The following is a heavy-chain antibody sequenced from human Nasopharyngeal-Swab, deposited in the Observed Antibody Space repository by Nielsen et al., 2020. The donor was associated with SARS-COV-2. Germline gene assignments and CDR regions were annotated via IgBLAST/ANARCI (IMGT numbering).Heavy chain of an antibody. Sequence: SETLSLTCTVSGGSVSSGSYYWSWIRQPPGKGLEWIGYIYYSGSTYYNPSLKSRVTISVDTSKNQFSLKLSSVTAADTAVYYCARAGEDYGDYSYYFDYWGQGTLVTVSS. J-gene: IGHJ4*02. CDR2: IYYSGST. CDR1: GGSVSSGSYY. D-gene: IGHD4-17*01. V-gene: IGHV4-30-4*01. CDR3: ARAGEDYGDYSYYFDY.